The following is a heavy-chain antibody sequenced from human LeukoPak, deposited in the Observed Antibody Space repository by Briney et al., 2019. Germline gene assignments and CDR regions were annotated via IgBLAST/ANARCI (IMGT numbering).Heavy chain of an antibody. CDR2: IYHSGST. V-gene: IGHV4-38-2*02. CDR3: ARDPNGYYGSGSSDY. Sequence: SETLSLTCTVSGYSISSGYYWGWIRQPPGKGLEWIGSIYHSGSTYYYPSLKSRVTISVDTSKNQFSLKLSSVTAADTAVYYCARDPNGYYGSGSSDYWGQGTLVTVSS. J-gene: IGHJ4*02. D-gene: IGHD3-10*01. CDR1: GYSISSGYY.